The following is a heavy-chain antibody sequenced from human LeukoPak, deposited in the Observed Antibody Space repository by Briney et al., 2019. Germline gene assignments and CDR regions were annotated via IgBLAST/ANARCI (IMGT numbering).Heavy chain of an antibody. CDR1: GYTFTGYY. Sequence: ASVKVSCKASGYTFTGYYMHWVRQAPGQGLEWMGWMNPNSGNTGYPQKFQGRVTMTRNTSVSTAYMELSSLRSEDTAVYYCARDGEGCSGGSCYSNYYGMDVWGQGTTVTVSS. CDR2: MNPNSGNT. CDR3: ARDGEGCSGGSCYSNYYGMDV. J-gene: IGHJ6*02. V-gene: IGHV1-8*02. D-gene: IGHD2-15*01.